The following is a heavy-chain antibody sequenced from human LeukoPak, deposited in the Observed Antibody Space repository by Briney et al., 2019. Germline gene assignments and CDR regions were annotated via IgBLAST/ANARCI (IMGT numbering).Heavy chain of an antibody. J-gene: IGHJ4*02. CDR1: IGSFSGYH. Sequence: PSETLSLTCAVYIGSFSGYHWSWIRQPPGKGLEWIGEIDHSGTTKYNPSLKSRVTISVDTSKNQFSLKLSSVTAADTAVYYCARANRVSLYYFDYWGQGTLVTVSS. D-gene: IGHD5/OR15-5a*01. CDR3: ARANRVSLYYFDY. V-gene: IGHV4-34*01. CDR2: IDHSGTT.